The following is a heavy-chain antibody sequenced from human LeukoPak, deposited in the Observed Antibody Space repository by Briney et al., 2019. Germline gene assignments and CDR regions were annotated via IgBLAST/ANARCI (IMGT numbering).Heavy chain of an antibody. J-gene: IGHJ6*02. CDR1: GFGFGQYE. Sequence: PGGSLRLSCAASGFGFGQYEMNWVRQAPGKGLEWIAYISVRAATKYYGDSAGGRFTISRDDAKNSLYLQMNGLRVEDTAIYYCAKDFPHWYEVPHGMDVWGQGTTVTV. D-gene: IGHD1-14*01. CDR2: ISVRAATK. V-gene: IGHV3-48*03. CDR3: AKDFPHWYEVPHGMDV.